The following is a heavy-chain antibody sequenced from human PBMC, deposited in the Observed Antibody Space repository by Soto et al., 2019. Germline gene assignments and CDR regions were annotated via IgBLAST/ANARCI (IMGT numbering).Heavy chain of an antibody. J-gene: IGHJ4*02. CDR2: INPNSGDA. CDR3: ARALNDFDY. Sequence: ASVKVSCKASGYTFTGYYIHWVRQAPGQGLEWMGWINPNSGDAHYVQNFQGRVTMTRDTSISTAYMELTRLSSDDTAVYYCARALNDFDYWGQGTLVTVSS. D-gene: IGHD3-16*02. V-gene: IGHV1-2*02. CDR1: GYTFTGYY.